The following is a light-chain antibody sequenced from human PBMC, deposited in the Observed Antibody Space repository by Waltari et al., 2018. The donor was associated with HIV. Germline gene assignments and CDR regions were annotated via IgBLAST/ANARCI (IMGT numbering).Light chain of an antibody. CDR2: LGS. Sequence: DIAMIQSPDSLAVSPGESASISCRSSQNLLPTNGHNYLDWYLQRPGQAPELLIYLGSQRASGVPDRIAGSGSGTSFILKINRVEAEDVGVYYCMHGQQTPVFGQGTKVEIK. CDR1: QNLLPTNGHNY. CDR3: MHGQQTPV. J-gene: IGKJ1*01. V-gene: IGKV2-28*01.